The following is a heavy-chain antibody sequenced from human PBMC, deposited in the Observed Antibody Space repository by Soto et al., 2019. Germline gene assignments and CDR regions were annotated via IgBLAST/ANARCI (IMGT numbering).Heavy chain of an antibody. D-gene: IGHD3-10*01. CDR3: ARDGYDGSGSPYPAY. Sequence: TSETLSLTCTVSGGSMSEYFWSWIRQSPGKGLEWIGYIYYLGSADYNPSLKSRVTISVDTSKRQFSLRLTSVTAADTAVYYCARDGYDGSGSPYPAYWGPGTQVTVSS. CDR1: GGSMSEYF. CDR2: IYYLGSA. V-gene: IGHV4-59*01. J-gene: IGHJ4*02.